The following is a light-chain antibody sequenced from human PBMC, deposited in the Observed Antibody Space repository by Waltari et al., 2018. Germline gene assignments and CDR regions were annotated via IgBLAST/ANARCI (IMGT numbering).Light chain of an antibody. CDR1: QSVSSN. CDR3: QQYNDWYS. Sequence: EKVMTQSPATLSVSPGEAVTPSCRASQSVSSNVAWYQHRPGRAPRLLIYDASSRASGVPARFSGSWSGTEFTLTISGLQSEDGALYYCQQYNDWYSFGQGTKLEIK. J-gene: IGKJ2*03. CDR2: DAS. V-gene: IGKV3-15*01.